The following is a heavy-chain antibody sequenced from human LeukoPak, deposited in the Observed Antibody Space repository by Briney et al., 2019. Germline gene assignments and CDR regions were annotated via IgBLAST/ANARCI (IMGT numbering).Heavy chain of an antibody. CDR3: AKDMDIVVVVAATTGFDY. J-gene: IGHJ4*02. CDR2: ISWNSGSI. V-gene: IGHV3-9*01. D-gene: IGHD2-15*01. CDR1: GFTFDDYA. Sequence: GGSLRLSCAASGFTFDDYAMHWVRQAPGKGLEWVSGISWNSGSIGYADSVKGRFTISRDNAKNSLYLQMNSLRAEDTALYYCAKDMDIVVVVAATTGFDYWGQGTLVTVSS.